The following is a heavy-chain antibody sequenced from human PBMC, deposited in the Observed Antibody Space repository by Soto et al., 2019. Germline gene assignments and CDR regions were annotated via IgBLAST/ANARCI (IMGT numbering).Heavy chain of an antibody. CDR1: GGSISSYY. D-gene: IGHD6-19*01. V-gene: IGHV4-59*01. CDR3: ARERSSGLEDY. CDR2: IYYSGST. Sequence: SETLSLTCTVSGGSISSYYCSWIRQPPGKGLEWIGYIYYSGSTNYNPSLKSRVTISVDTSKNQFSLKLSSVTAADTAVYYCARERSSGLEDYWGQGTLVTVSS. J-gene: IGHJ4*02.